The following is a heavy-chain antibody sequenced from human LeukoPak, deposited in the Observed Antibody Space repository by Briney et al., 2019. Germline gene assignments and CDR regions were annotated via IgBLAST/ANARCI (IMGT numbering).Heavy chain of an antibody. J-gene: IGHJ4*02. Sequence: ASVKVSCKAPGYTFTGYYMHWVRQAPGQGLEWMGWINPNSGGTNYAQKFQGRVTMTRDTSISTAYMELSSLRSEDTAVYYCATFSSGWYGDYWGQGTLVTVSS. CDR1: GYTFTGYY. V-gene: IGHV1-2*02. CDR2: INPNSGGT. D-gene: IGHD6-19*01. CDR3: ATFSSGWYGDY.